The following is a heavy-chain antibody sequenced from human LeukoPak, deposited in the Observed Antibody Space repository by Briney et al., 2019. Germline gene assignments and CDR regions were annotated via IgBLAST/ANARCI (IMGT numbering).Heavy chain of an antibody. D-gene: IGHD1-7*01. Sequence: VGSLRLSCAASGFTFSSYWMSWVRQAPGEGLEWVANIKEDGSEKYYADSVKGRFTISRDNAKNSLHLQMNSLRAEDTAVYYCARWNWFPDYWGQGTLVTVSS. CDR2: IKEDGSEK. V-gene: IGHV3-7*01. CDR1: GFTFSSYW. CDR3: ARWNWFPDY. J-gene: IGHJ4*02.